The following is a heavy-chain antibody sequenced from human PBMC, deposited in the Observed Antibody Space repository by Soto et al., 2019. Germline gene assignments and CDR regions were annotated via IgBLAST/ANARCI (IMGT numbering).Heavy chain of an antibody. CDR2: ISSSSSYI. Sequence: GGSLRLSCAASGFTFSSYAMNWVRQAPGKGLEWVSSISSSSSYIYYAESVKGRFTISRDNAKNTLYLQMNSLRAEDTAVYYCARDESSGYDTGHAFDIWGQGTMVTVSS. CDR3: ARDESSGYDTGHAFDI. D-gene: IGHD5-12*01. CDR1: GFTFSSYA. V-gene: IGHV3-21*01. J-gene: IGHJ3*02.